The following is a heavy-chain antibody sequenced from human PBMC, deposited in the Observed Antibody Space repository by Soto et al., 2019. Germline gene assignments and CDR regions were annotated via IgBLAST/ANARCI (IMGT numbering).Heavy chain of an antibody. V-gene: IGHV3-15*01. D-gene: IGHD6-19*01. CDR2: IKSKTDGGTT. J-gene: IGHJ4*02. CDR1: GFTFSNAW. Sequence: GGSLRLSCAASGFTFSNAWMSWVRQAPGKGLEWVGRIKSKTDGGTTDYAAPVKGRFTISRDDSKNTLYLQMNSLKTEDTAVYYCTTDITGRLYSSGWYMVFDYWGQGTLVTVSS. CDR3: TTDITGRLYSSGWYMVFDY.